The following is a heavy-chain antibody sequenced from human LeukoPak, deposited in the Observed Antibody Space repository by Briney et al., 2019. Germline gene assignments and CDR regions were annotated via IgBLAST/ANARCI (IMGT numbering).Heavy chain of an antibody. CDR1: GGSISTSSYY. Sequence: PSETLSLTCSVSGGSISTSSYYWGWIRQPPGKGLEWIETLYYSGSTHSNPSLKSRVSISVDTSKNQFSLKLSYVTAADTAVYYCARGAVAGSYFDYWGQGTLVTVSS. D-gene: IGHD6-19*01. J-gene: IGHJ4*02. CDR3: ARGAVAGSYFDY. CDR2: LYYSGST. V-gene: IGHV4-39*07.